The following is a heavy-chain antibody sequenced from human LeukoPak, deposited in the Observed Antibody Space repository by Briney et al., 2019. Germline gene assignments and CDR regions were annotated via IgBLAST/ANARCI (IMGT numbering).Heavy chain of an antibody. J-gene: IGHJ4*02. V-gene: IGHV3-9*01. Sequence: GGSLRLSCAASGFTFDDYAMHWVRQAPGKGLELVSGISWNSGSIGYADSVKGRFTISRDNAKNSLYLQMNSLRVEDTALYYCAKDSPYGDYGYFWGQGTLVTVSS. CDR2: ISWNSGSI. CDR3: AKDSPYGDYGYF. D-gene: IGHD4-17*01. CDR1: GFTFDDYA.